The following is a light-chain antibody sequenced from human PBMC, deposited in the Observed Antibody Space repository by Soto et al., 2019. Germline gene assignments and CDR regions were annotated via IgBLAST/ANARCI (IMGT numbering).Light chain of an antibody. V-gene: IGLV1-51*01. J-gene: IGLJ2*01. CDR2: DNN. CDR3: GTWDSSLNVLV. CDR1: TSNIGNNY. Sequence: QSVLTQPPLVSAAPGQTVTISCSGSTSNIGNNYVSWYQQLPGRAPKLLIYDNNKRPTGIPDRFSGSKSGTSATLGITGLQTGDEADFYCGTWDSSLNVLVFGGGTKLTVL.